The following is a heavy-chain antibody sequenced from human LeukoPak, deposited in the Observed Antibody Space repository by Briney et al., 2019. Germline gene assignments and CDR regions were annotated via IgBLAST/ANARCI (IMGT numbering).Heavy chain of an antibody. CDR3: ARADIVVVPAAIGIRDYYYYYMDV. D-gene: IGHD2-2*02. V-gene: IGHV1-18*01. Sequence: ASVKVSCKASGYTFTNYGISWVQQAPGQGLEWMGWISGYNGNTNYAQKLQGRVTMTTDTSTSTAYMELRSLRSDDTAVYYCARADIVVVPAAIGIRDYYYYYMDVWGKGTTVTVSS. CDR1: GYTFTNYG. CDR2: ISGYNGNT. J-gene: IGHJ6*03.